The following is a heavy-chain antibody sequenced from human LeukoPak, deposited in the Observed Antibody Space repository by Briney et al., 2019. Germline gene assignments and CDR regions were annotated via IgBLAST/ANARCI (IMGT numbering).Heavy chain of an antibody. CDR3: ARDRYQTLDY. V-gene: IGHV4-30-2*01. CDR2: IYHSGST. J-gene: IGHJ4*02. D-gene: IGHD2-2*01. CDR1: GGSISSGGYS. Sequence: PSETLSLTCAVSGGSISSGGYSWSWIRQPPGKGLEWIGYIYHSGSTYYNPSLKSRVTISVDRSKNQFSLKLSSVTAADTAVYYCARDRYQTLDYWGQGTLVTVSS.